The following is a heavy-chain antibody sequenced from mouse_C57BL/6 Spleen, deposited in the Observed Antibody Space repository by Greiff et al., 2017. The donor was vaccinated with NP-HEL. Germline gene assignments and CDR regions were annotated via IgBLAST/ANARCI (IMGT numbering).Heavy chain of an antibody. Sequence: QVQLQQSGAELVKPGASVKLSCKASGYTFTSYWMQWVKQRPGQGLEWIGEIDPSDSYTNYNQKFKGKATLTVDTSSSTAYMQLSSLTSEDSAVYYCAIYDGYYWFAYWGQGTLVTVSA. CDR2: IDPSDSYT. D-gene: IGHD2-3*01. CDR1: GYTFTSYW. CDR3: AIYDGYYWFAY. J-gene: IGHJ3*01. V-gene: IGHV1-50*01.